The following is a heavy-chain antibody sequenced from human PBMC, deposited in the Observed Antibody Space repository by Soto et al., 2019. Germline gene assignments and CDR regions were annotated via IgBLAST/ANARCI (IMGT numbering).Heavy chain of an antibody. J-gene: IGHJ6*02. Sequence: SLRLSCVVSGFSFEDHAMHWVRQAPGKGLEWVSGIGWNSDNRDYADSVKGRFTISRDNAKKSLYLQMSSLRVEDTALYYCAKDMGHYDFWGNNERGLEVWGQGTTVTVSS. CDR2: IGWNSDNR. D-gene: IGHD3-3*01. CDR3: AKDMGHYDFWGNNERGLEV. V-gene: IGHV3-9*01. CDR1: GFSFEDHA.